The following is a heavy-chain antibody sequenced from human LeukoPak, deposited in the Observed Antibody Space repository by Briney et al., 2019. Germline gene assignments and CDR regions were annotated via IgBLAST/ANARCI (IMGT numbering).Heavy chain of an antibody. Sequence: GGSLRLSCAASGFTFSNAWMSWVSQAPGKGLEWVGRIKSKTDGGTTDYAAPVKGRFTISRDDSKNTLYLQMNSLKTEDTAVYYCTTGFSSTSMYYYYGMDVWGQGTTVTVSS. CDR3: TTGFSSTSMYYYYGMDV. J-gene: IGHJ6*02. CDR2: IKSKTDGGTT. V-gene: IGHV3-15*01. D-gene: IGHD2-2*01. CDR1: GFTFSNAW.